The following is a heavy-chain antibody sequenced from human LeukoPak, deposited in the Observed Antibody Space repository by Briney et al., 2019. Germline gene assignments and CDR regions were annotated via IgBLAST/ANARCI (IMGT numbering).Heavy chain of an antibody. CDR2: MYSGGST. J-gene: IGHJ4*02. V-gene: IGHV3-53*01. CDR1: GFIVSSNY. D-gene: IGHD5-18*01. Sequence: GGSLRLSCAASGFIVSSNYMSWVRHAAGKGLEWVSVMYSGGSTFYADSVKGRFSISRDKSKNTLFLQMNSLRADDTAVYYWASERGSKYGSLGDWGQGTLVTVSS. CDR3: ASERGSKYGSLGD.